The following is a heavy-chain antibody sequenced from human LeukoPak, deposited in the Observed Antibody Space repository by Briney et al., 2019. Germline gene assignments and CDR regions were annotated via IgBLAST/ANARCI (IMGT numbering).Heavy chain of an antibody. CDR2: MNPNSGNT. V-gene: IGHV1-8*01. J-gene: IGHJ6*03. D-gene: IGHD3-10*01. Sequence: ASVKVSCKASGYTFTSYDINWVRQATGQGLEWMGWMNPNSGNTGDAQKFQGRVTMTRNTSISTAYMELSSLRSEDTAVYYCARGTHPGVQGPDYYYYYMDVWGKGTTVTVSS. CDR1: GYTFTSYD. CDR3: ARGTHPGVQGPDYYYYYMDV.